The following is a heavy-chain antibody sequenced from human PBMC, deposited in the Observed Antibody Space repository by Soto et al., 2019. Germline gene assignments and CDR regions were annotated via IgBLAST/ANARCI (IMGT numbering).Heavy chain of an antibody. D-gene: IGHD4-4*01. J-gene: IGHJ4*02. CDR1: GGNFDNYA. V-gene: IGHV1-69*12. CDR3: ARGDVEMATVSYFDY. CDR2: VIPIFDTP. Sequence: QVQLVQSGAEVKKPGSSVKVSCKASGGNFDNYAISWLRQAPGQGLEWMGGVIPIFDTPTYTQKFKGRVTXXADESTTNVYMELSSLTSDDTAVYYCARGDVEMATVSYFDYWGQGTLVTVSS.